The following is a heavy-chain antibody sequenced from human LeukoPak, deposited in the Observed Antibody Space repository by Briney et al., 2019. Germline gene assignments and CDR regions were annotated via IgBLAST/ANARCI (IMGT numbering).Heavy chain of an antibody. CDR1: GFTFSNYG. Sequence: GGTLRLSCAGAGFTFSNYGMSWVRQAPGKGLEWVSVISRSGTETYHAGSVRGRFTISRDNAKNTLYLQMNSLRAEDTAVYYCAKKSPDSSGNPAYDWGQGTLVTVSS. V-gene: IGHV3-23*01. CDR3: AKKSPDSSGNPAYD. D-gene: IGHD4-23*01. J-gene: IGHJ4*02. CDR2: ISRSGTET.